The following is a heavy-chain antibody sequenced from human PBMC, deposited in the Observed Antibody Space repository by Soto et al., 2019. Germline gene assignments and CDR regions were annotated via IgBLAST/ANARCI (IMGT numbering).Heavy chain of an antibody. CDR3: ARGDTRHYYYYGMDV. Sequence: QVQLVESGGGVVQPGRSLRLSCAASGFTFSSYGMHWVRQAPGKGLEWVAVIWYDGSNKYYADSVKGRFTISRDNSKNTLYQQMNSLRAEDTAVYYCARGDTRHYYYYGMDVWGQGTTVTVSS. CDR2: IWYDGSNK. J-gene: IGHJ6*02. D-gene: IGHD5-18*01. V-gene: IGHV3-33*01. CDR1: GFTFSSYG.